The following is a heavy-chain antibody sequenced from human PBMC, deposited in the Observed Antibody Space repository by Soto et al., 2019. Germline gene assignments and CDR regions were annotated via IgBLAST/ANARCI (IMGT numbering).Heavy chain of an antibody. CDR3: ARDGTVNLYNWFDL. J-gene: IGHJ5*02. Sequence: EVQLVESGGGLVKPGGSLRLSCAASGFTFSSYSMNWVRQAPGKGLEWVSSISSSSSYIYYADSVKGRFTISRDNAKNALYLQMNSLRAEDTAVYYCARDGTVNLYNWFDLWGQGTLVTVSS. CDR2: ISSSSSYI. CDR1: GFTFSSYS. V-gene: IGHV3-21*01. D-gene: IGHD4-4*01.